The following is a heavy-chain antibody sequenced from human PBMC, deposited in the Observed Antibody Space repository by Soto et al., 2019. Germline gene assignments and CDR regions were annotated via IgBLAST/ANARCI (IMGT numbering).Heavy chain of an antibody. J-gene: IGHJ4*02. CDR1: GGSIISGAYF. D-gene: IGHD6-13*01. V-gene: IGHV4-31*03. Sequence: PSETLSLTCTVSGGSIISGAYFWSWIRQHPGKGLEWIGNIYYSGSTYYNPSLKSRGTISVDTSKNQFSLKLSSVTAADTAVYYCASGLAAAGADYFDYWGQGALVTVSS. CDR2: IYYSGST. CDR3: ASGLAAAGADYFDY.